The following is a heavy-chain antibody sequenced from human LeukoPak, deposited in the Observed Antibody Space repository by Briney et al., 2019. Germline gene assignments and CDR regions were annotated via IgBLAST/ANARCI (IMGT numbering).Heavy chain of an antibody. V-gene: IGHV3-21*01. CDR3: ARDGEFSDY. CDR2: ITSSSSSV. D-gene: IGHD7-27*01. CDR1: GFNFRNYD. Sequence: GGSLRLSCAASGFNFRNYDMNWVRQVPGKGLEWVSSITSSSSSVRYADSVKGRFTISRDNARNSVSLQMNGLRAEDTAVYYCARDGEFSDYWGQGPLVTVSS. J-gene: IGHJ4*02.